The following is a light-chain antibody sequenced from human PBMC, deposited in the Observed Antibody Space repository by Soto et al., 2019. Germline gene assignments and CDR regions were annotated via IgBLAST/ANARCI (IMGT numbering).Light chain of an antibody. CDR2: GAS. V-gene: IGKV3-15*01. Sequence: EIVMTQSPATLSVSPGERATVSCRASQSVSSNLAWYQQKPGQAPRLLIYGASTRATGIPARFSGSGSGTDFTLTISRLEPEDFAVYYCQQYGSSPTFGQGTRLEI. CDR3: QQYGSSPT. CDR1: QSVSSN. J-gene: IGKJ5*01.